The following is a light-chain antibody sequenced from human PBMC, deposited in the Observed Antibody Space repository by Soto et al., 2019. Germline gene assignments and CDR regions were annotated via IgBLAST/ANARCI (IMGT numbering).Light chain of an antibody. CDR3: QQYNSSPWT. CDR2: KMS. V-gene: IGKV1-5*03. J-gene: IGKJ1*01. CDR1: QSISAW. Sequence: DIQMTQSPSTLFASVGDTVTITCRASQSISAWLAWYQQRPGEAPKLLIYKMSASERGVPSRFSGSGSGTEFTLTISSLQPEDFATYYCQQYNSSPWTFGQGTKVDI.